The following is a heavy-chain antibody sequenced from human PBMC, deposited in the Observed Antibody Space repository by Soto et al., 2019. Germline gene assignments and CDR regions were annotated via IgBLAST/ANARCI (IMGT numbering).Heavy chain of an antibody. V-gene: IGHV3-30*18. CDR2: ISYDGSNK. Sequence: GGSLRLSCAASGFTFSSYGMHWVRQAPGKGLEWVAVISYDGSNKYYADSVKGRFTISRDNSKNTLYLQMNSLRAEDTAVYYCAKLRYFDWLFHEDFDYWGQGTLVTVSS. CDR3: AKLRYFDWLFHEDFDY. D-gene: IGHD3-9*01. CDR1: GFTFSSYG. J-gene: IGHJ4*02.